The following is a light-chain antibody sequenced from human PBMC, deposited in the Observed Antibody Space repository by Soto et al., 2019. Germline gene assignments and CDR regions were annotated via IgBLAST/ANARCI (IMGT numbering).Light chain of an antibody. V-gene: IGKV1-6*01. CDR2: AAS. CDR3: LQDFNYPRT. Sequence: AIQMTQSPSSLSASVGDRVTISCRASQGISNDLGWYQQKPGKAPMLLIYAASTFQSGVPSRFSGSGSGTDFTLTISSLQPEDFATYYCLQDFNYPRTFGQGTKVEIK. CDR1: QGISND. J-gene: IGKJ1*01.